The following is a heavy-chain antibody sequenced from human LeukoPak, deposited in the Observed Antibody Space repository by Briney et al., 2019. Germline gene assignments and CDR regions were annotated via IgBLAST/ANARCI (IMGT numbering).Heavy chain of an antibody. CDR3: ARVGGMAYYMDV. V-gene: IGHV4-34*01. Sequence: SETLSLTCAVYGGSFSGYYWSWIRQPPGKGLEWIGEINHSGSTNYNPSLKSRVTISVDTSKNQFSLKLSSVTAADTAVYYCARVGGMAYYMDVWGKGTTVTVSS. D-gene: IGHD6-13*01. CDR1: GGSFSGYY. J-gene: IGHJ6*03. CDR2: INHSGST.